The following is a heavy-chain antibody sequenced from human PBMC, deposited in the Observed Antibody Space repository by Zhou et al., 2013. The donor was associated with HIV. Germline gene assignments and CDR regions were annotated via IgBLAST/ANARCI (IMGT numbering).Heavy chain of an antibody. J-gene: IGHJ6*03. CDR1: GGTFSSYA. Sequence: QVQLVQSGAEVKKPGSSVKVSCKASGGTFSSYAISWVRQAPGQGLEWMGGIIPIFGTANYAQKFQGRVTITTDESTSTAYMELSSLRSEDTAVYYCAISGDYGDYGDYYYYYMDVWGKGTTVTVSS. V-gene: IGHV1-69*05. CDR2: IIPIFGTA. D-gene: IGHD4-17*01. CDR3: AISGDYGDYGDYYYYYMDV.